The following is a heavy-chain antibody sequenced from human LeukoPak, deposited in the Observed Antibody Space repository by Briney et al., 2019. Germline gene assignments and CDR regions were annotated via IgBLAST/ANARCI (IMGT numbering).Heavy chain of an antibody. CDR1: GFSFNTFR. V-gene: IGHV3-7*01. D-gene: IGHD2-2*01. Sequence: GGSLRLYCATSGFSFNTFRRIWLPQAQGKGREGMVSINQGGTEKYYVDSVKGRFTISRDNAKNALYLQMYGLTAEDTAVYYCARDGPPAGLYFDNWGQGTLVTVSS. CDR3: ARDGPPAGLYFDN. CDR2: INQGGTEK. J-gene: IGHJ4*02.